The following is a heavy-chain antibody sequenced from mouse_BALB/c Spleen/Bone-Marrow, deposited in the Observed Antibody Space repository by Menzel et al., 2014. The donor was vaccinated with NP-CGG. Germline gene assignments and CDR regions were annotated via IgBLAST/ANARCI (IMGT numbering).Heavy chain of an antibody. Sequence: EVHLVESGPELEKPGASVKISCKASGNSFTANNMNWVKQSNGKSLEWIGNIDLYYGGTSYNQKFKGKATLTVDKSSSTAYMQLKSLTSEDSAVYYCARSRYDGTYWYFDVWGAGTAVTVSS. V-gene: IGHV1-39*01. D-gene: IGHD2-14*01. CDR3: ARSRYDGTYWYFDV. CDR1: GNSFTANN. CDR2: IDLYYGGT. J-gene: IGHJ1*01.